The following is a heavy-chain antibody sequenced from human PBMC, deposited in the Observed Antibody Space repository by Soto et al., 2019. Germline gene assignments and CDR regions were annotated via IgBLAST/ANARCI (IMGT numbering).Heavy chain of an antibody. V-gene: IGHV3-73*01. J-gene: IGHJ6*02. D-gene: IGHD3-3*01. CDR2: IRSKANSYAT. CDR3: TRPGVWSGYYTTPRDYYYYGMDV. Sequence: GGSLRLSCAASGFTFSGSAMHWVRQASGKGLEWVGRIRSKANSYATAYAASVKGRFTISIDDSKNTAYLQMNSMKTEDTAVYYCTRPGVWSGYYTTPRDYYYYGMDVWGQGTTVTVSS. CDR1: GFTFSGSA.